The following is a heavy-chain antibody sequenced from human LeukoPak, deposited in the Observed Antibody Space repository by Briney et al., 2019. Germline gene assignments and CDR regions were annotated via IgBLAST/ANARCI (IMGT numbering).Heavy chain of an antibody. CDR3: ARGFSSYPAE. Sequence: GGSLRLSCAASGFTFDDYYMSWIRQAPGEGLDWVSYISNGGGHISYADSVKGRFTISRDNTKNSLYLHMDSLRADDTAVYYCARGFSSYPAEWGQGTLVTISS. J-gene: IGHJ4*02. CDR2: ISNGGGHI. CDR1: GFTFDDYY. D-gene: IGHD3-16*02. V-gene: IGHV3-11*01.